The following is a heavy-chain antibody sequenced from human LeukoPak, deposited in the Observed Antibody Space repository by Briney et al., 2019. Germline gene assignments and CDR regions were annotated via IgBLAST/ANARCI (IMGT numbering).Heavy chain of an antibody. D-gene: IGHD3-22*01. CDR2: VYYTGST. V-gene: IGHV4-39*01. CDR3: ARQTNMIIFDF. Sequence: SETLSLTCTVSGDSIRSNNYYWGWIRQPPGKGLEWIGTVYYTGSTYYSSSLKSRITMSVETSKNQFSLKLSSVTAADTALYYCARQTNMIIFDFWGQGALVTVSS. J-gene: IGHJ4*02. CDR1: GDSIRSNNYY.